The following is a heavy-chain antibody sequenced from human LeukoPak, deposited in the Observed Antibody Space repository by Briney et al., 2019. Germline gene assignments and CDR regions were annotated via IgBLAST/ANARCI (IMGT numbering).Heavy chain of an antibody. J-gene: IGHJ6*02. CDR3: ARGGSVAGMFYYYYGMDV. CDR2: INHSGST. V-gene: IGHV4-34*01. Sequence: PSETLSLTCAVYGGPFSGYYWSWVRQPPGKGLEWIGEINHSGSTNYNPSLKSRVTISVDTSKNQFSLKLSSVTAADTAVYYCARGGSVAGMFYYYYGMDVWGQGTTVTVSS. CDR1: GGPFSGYY. D-gene: IGHD6-19*01.